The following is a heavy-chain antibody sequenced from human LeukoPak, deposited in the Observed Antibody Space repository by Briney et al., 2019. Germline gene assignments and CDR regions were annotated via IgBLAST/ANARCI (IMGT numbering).Heavy chain of an antibody. J-gene: IGHJ4*02. V-gene: IGHV3-23*01. CDR3: AKDNRVVAGSFDY. Sequence: PWGSLRLSCRGSGFTFRNYAMNWVRQAPGQGLEWVASISKSSGDIDYAASVKGRFTISRDNSKNTLYLQMNSLRAEDTAVYYCAKDNRVVAGSFDYWGQGTLVTVSS. CDR2: ISKSSGDI. CDR1: GFTFRNYA. D-gene: IGHD6-19*01.